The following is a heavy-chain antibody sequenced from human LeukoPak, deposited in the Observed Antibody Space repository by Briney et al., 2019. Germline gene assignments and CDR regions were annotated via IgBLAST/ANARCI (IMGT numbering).Heavy chain of an antibody. CDR1: GGSFSGYY. CDR3: ARTMVRGYYYGMDV. Sequence: SETLSLTCAVYGGSFSGYYWSWIRQPPGKGLEWIGEINHSGSTNYNPSLKSRVTISVDTSKNQFSLKLSSVTAADTAVYYCARTMVRGYYYGMDVWGPGTTVTVSS. J-gene: IGHJ6*02. CDR2: INHSGST. D-gene: IGHD3-10*01. V-gene: IGHV4-34*01.